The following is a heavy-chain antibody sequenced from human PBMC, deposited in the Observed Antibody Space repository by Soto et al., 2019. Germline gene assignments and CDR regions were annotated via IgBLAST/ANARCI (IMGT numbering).Heavy chain of an antibody. V-gene: IGHV4-59*01. CDR3: AGTAHSSGWYSGGFDY. Sequence: SETLSLTCPVSGGSISSYYWSWIRQPPGKGLEWIGYIYYSGSTNYNPSLKSRVTISVDTSKNQFSLKLSSVTAADTAVYYCAGTAHSSGWYSGGFDYWGQGTLVTVSS. J-gene: IGHJ4*02. CDR2: IYYSGST. D-gene: IGHD6-19*01. CDR1: GGSISSYY.